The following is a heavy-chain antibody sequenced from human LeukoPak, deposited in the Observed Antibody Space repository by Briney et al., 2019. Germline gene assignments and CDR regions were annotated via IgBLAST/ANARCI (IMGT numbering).Heavy chain of an antibody. CDR3: ARAPIQLWSYYFDY. D-gene: IGHD5-18*01. V-gene: IGHV1-3*01. J-gene: IGHJ4*02. CDR1: GYTFTSYA. CDR2: INAGNGNT. Sequence: ASVKVSCKASGYTFTSYAMHWVRQAPGQRLEWMEWINAGNGNTKYSQKFQDRVTITRDTSASTAYMELSSLRSEDTAVYYCARAPIQLWSYYFDYWGQGTLVTVSS.